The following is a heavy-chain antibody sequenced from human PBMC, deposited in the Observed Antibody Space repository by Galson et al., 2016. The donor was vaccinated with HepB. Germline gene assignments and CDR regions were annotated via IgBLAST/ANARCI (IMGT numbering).Heavy chain of an antibody. J-gene: IGHJ6*02. Sequence: SLRLSCAASGFTFSSYAMHWVRQAPGKGLEWVAVISYDGSHKSYAASVKGRFTISRDNSNNTLYLQMNSLRAEDTAVYYCVRAPRWYSGSPVVSYYHYGMDVWGQGTTVTVSS. CDR3: VRAPRWYSGSPVVSYYHYGMDV. D-gene: IGHD1-26*01. CDR2: ISYDGSHK. V-gene: IGHV3-30*03. CDR1: GFTFSSYA.